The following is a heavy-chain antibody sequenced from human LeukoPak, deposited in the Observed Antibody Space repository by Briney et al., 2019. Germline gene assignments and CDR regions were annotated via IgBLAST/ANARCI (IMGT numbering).Heavy chain of an antibody. J-gene: IGHJ6*02. CDR2: IKEDESEK. Sequence: GVSLRLSCAASGFTFNTYWMSWVREAPGKGLEWVANIKEDESEKYYVDSVKGRFTISRDNAKNSLYLQMNSLRAEDTAMYYCARVRTLWTYYGMDVWGQGTTVTVSS. D-gene: IGHD3/OR15-3a*01. V-gene: IGHV3-7*01. CDR3: ARVRTLWTYYGMDV. CDR1: GFTFNTYW.